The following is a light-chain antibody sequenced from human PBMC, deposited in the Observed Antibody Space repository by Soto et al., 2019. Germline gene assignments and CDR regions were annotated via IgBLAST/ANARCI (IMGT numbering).Light chain of an antibody. CDR1: SGHSGYA. Sequence: QLVLTQSPSASASLGTSVKLTGTLSSGHSGYAIAWHQQQPEKGPRFLIRLNTDGSHNKGDEIPDRFSASSSGAERYLTISGLQSEDEANYYCQTWGTGIVFGGGTKVTVL. CDR3: QTWGTGIV. V-gene: IGLV4-69*01. CDR2: LNTDGSH. J-gene: IGLJ2*01.